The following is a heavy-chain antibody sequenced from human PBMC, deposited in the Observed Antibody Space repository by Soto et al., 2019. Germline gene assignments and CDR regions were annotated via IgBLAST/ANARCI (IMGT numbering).Heavy chain of an antibody. CDR2: ISYDGSNK. CDR3: AKDLGSVAGLPLFLDY. D-gene: IGHD6-19*01. V-gene: IGHV3-30*18. CDR1: GFTVSSYG. J-gene: IGHJ4*02. Sequence: GGSLRLSCAASGFTVSSYGMHWVRQAPGKGLEWVAVISYDGSNKYYADSVKGRFTISRDNSKNTLYLQMNSLRAEDTAVYYCAKDLGSVAGLPLFLDYWGQGTLVTVSS.